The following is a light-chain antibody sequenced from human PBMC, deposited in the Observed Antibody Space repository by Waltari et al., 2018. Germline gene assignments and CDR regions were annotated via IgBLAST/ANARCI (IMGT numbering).Light chain of an antibody. CDR1: QILLYINGNNY. V-gene: IGKV2-28*01. CDR3: MQALQAPYT. J-gene: IGKJ2*01. Sequence: DIVVTQSPLSLPVTPREPASISCSSSQILLYINGNNYLDWYLQTPGKSPQLLIYETSNRASGVPDRFSGSGSGTDFTLKISRVETEDVGIYYCMQALQAPYTFGQGTKLEIK. CDR2: ETS.